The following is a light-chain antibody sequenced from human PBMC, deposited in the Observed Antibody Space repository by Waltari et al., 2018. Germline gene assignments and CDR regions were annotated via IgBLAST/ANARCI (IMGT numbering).Light chain of an antibody. CDR1: NIGSKS. CDR2: DDS. CDR3: QVWDSSSDHYV. J-gene: IGLJ1*01. Sequence: SYVLTQPPSVSVAPGKTARITCGGNNIGSKSVHWYQQKPGQAPVLVVYDDSDGPSGIPERCPGSNSGNTATLTISRVEAGDEADYYCQVWDSSSDHYVFGTGTKVTVL. V-gene: IGLV3-21*03.